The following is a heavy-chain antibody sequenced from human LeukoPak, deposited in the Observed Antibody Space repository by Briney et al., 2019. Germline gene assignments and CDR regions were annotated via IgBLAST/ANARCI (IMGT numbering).Heavy chain of an antibody. CDR3: AKDRHDYGDYAFDS. Sequence: GGSLRLSCTASGFIFRDYVMSWVRQAPGKGPEWVAAIWRTGDWTHYVDSVKGRFTISRDNSKNTLYLQMNRLRVADMAIYYCAKDRHDYGDYAFDSWGQGTLVTVSS. D-gene: IGHD4-17*01. V-gene: IGHV3-23*05. CDR2: IWRTGDWT. J-gene: IGHJ4*02. CDR1: GFIFRDYV.